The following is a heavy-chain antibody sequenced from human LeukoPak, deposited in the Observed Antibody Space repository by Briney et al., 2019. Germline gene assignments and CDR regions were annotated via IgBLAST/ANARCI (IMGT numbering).Heavy chain of an antibody. CDR3: ARDWSYYGSGSSRFDY. J-gene: IGHJ4*02. D-gene: IGHD3-10*01. V-gene: IGHV3-30*04. CDR2: ISYDGSKK. CDR1: GLTFSSRA. Sequence: GGSLRLSCAASGLTFSSRAMHWVRQAPGKGLEWVAVISYDGSKKYYADSVKGRFTISRDNSKNTLSLQMNSLRAEDTAVYYCARDWSYYGSGSSRFDYWGQGTLVTVSS.